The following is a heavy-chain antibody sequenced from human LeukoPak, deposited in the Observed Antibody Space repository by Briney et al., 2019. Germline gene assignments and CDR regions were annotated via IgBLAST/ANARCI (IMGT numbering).Heavy chain of an antibody. CDR2: ISSSSSTI. D-gene: IGHD3-22*01. CDR1: GFTFSSYS. Sequence: GGSLRLSCAASGFTFSSYSMNWVRQAPGKGLEWVSYISSSSSTIYYADSVKGRFTISRDNAKNSLYLQMNSLRAEDTAVYYCARDSYYYDSRGWFDPWGQGTLVTVSS. V-gene: IGHV3-48*04. CDR3: ARDSYYYDSRGWFDP. J-gene: IGHJ5*02.